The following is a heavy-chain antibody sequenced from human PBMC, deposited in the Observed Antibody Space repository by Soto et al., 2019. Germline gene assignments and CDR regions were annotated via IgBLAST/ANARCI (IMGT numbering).Heavy chain of an antibody. J-gene: IGHJ3*02. V-gene: IGHV1-8*01. CDR2: MNPNSGNT. D-gene: IGHD2-2*01. CDR1: GYTFTSYD. CDR3: ARGVVRDVDDAFDI. Sequence: ASVKVSCKTSGYTFTSYDINWVRQATGQGLEWMGRMNPNSGNTDYARRFQGRVTMTRDTSISTAYMELSSLTSEDTAVYYCARGVVRDVDDAFDIWGQGTMVTVSS.